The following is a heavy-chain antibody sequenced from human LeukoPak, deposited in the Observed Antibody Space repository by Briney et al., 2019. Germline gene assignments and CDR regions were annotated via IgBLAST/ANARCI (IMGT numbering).Heavy chain of an antibody. CDR3: ARGNGYSSGTGDNWFDP. D-gene: IGHD5-18*01. Sequence: GASVKVSCKASGYTFTSYDINWVRQATGQGLEWMGWMNPNSGNTGYTQKFQGRLAMTRNTSVNSAYMELSSLRSEDTAVYDCARGNGYSSGTGDNWFDPWGQGTLVTVSS. J-gene: IGHJ5*02. V-gene: IGHV1-8*01. CDR1: GYTFTSYD. CDR2: MNPNSGNT.